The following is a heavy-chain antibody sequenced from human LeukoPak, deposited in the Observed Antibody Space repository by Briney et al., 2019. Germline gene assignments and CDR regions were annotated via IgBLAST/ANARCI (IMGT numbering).Heavy chain of an antibody. J-gene: IGHJ3*02. CDR3: ARESHCSGGSCHTTNDAFDI. Sequence: PSETLSLTCAVYGGSFSGYYWSWIRQPPGKGLEWIGEIKHSGSTNYNPSLKSRVTISVDTSKNQFSLKLSSVTAADTAVYYCARESHCSGGSCHTTNDAFDIWGQGTMVTVSS. V-gene: IGHV4-34*01. D-gene: IGHD2-15*01. CDR2: IKHSGST. CDR1: GGSFSGYY.